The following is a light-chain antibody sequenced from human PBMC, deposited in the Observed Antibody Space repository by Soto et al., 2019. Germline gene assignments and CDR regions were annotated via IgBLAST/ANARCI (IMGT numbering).Light chain of an antibody. J-gene: IGKJ1*01. CDR1: QSVSNNY. CDR3: LKDHNYPWT. CDR2: AAS. V-gene: IGKV3-20*02. Sequence: EIVLTQSPGTLSLSPGERATLSCRASQSVSNNYLAWYQQNPGQAPRLLIYAASSLQSGVPSRFSGSGSGTDFSLTISSLQPEDFATYYCLKDHNYPWTCGKGTKGDIK.